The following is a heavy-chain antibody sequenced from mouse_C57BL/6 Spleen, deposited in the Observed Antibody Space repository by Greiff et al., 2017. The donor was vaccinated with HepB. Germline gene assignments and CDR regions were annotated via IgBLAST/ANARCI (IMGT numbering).Heavy chain of an antibody. V-gene: IGHV1-76*01. D-gene: IGHD2-3*01. J-gene: IGHJ3*01. CDR2: IYPGSGNT. Sequence: QVQLQQSGAELVRPGASVKLSCKASGYTFTDYYINWVKQRPGQGLEWIARIYPGSGNTYYNEKFKGKATLTAEKSSSTAYMQLRSLTSEDSAVYFCAREGYDGYYVGFAYWGQGTLVTVSA. CDR3: AREGYDGYYVGFAY. CDR1: GYTFTDYY.